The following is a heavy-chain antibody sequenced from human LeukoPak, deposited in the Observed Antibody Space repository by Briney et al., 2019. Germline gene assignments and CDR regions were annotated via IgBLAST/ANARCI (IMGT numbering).Heavy chain of an antibody. CDR2: INTNTGNP. J-gene: IGHJ4*02. CDR3: ASESGLRGSGSYDY. D-gene: IGHD3-10*01. V-gene: IGHV7-4-1*02. CDR1: GYTFTNYA. Sequence: GASVKVSCKASGYTFTNYAMNWVRQAPGQGLEWMGWINTNTGNPTYAQGFTGRFVFSLDTSVSTAYLQISSLKAEDTAVYYCASESGLRGSGSYDYWGQGTLVTVSS.